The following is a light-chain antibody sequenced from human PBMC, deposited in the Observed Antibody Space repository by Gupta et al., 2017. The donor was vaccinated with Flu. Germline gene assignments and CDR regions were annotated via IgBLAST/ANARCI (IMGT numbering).Light chain of an antibody. Sequence: QSALTQSPSVSGSPGQSVTIYCTGTSSDVGRYNRVSWYQQSPGTVPKLMIYEVTNRPSGVPDRFSGSKSGNTASLTISGLQAEDEADYYCTSYTSSSTYVFGTGTKVTVL. CDR3: TSYTSSSTYV. J-gene: IGLJ1*01. CDR2: EVT. CDR1: SSDVGRYNR. V-gene: IGLV2-18*02.